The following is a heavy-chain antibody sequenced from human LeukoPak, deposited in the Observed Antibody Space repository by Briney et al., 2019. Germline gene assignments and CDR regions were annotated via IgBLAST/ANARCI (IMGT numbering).Heavy chain of an antibody. D-gene: IGHD6-13*01. V-gene: IGHV3-21*01. CDR1: GFTFSSYS. J-gene: IGHJ5*02. Sequence: GGSLRLSRAASGFTFSSYSMNWVRQAPGKGLEWVSSISSSSSYIYYADSVKGRFTISRDNAKNSLYLQMNSLRAEDTAVYYCARGAAAGPIGARFDPWGQGTLVTVSS. CDR2: ISSSSSYI. CDR3: ARGAAAGPIGARFDP.